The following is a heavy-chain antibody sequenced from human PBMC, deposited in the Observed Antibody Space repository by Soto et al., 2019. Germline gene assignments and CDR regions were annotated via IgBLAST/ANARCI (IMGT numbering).Heavy chain of an antibody. D-gene: IGHD2-15*01. CDR1: GGSFSGYY. Sequence: SETLSLTCAVYGGSFSGYYWSWIRQPPGKGLEWIGEINHSGSTNYNPSLKSRVTISVDTSKNQFSLKLSSVTAADTAVYYCARVFVATYFDYWGQGTLVTVSS. J-gene: IGHJ4*02. V-gene: IGHV4-34*01. CDR3: ARVFVATYFDY. CDR2: INHSGST.